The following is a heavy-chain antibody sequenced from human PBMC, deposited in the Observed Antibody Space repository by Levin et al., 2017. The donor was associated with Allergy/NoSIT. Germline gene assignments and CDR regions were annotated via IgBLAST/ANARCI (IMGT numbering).Heavy chain of an antibody. J-gene: IGHJ4*02. CDR3: TNFGYCSGGSCYPTGY. V-gene: IGHV3-73*01. D-gene: IGHD2-15*01. CDR2: IRSKANSYAT. Sequence: PGGSLRLSCAASGFTFSGSAMHWVRQASGKGLEWVGRIRSKANSYATAYAASVKGRFTISRDDSKNTAYLQMNSLKTEDTAVYYCTNFGYCSGGSCYPTGYWGQGTLVTVSS. CDR1: GFTFSGSA.